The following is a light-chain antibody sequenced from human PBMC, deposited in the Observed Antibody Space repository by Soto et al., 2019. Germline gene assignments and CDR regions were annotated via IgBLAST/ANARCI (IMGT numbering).Light chain of an antibody. CDR2: AAS. Sequence: EIVLTQSPDTLSWSPGEGATLFCRASQRVDNNYLAWYQQKPGQAPRPLIYAASSRAPGVPDRFRGRGSWTDFSLTISRLKPEDFVVYYCQQYGGSPWTFGQGTKVDIK. CDR3: QQYGGSPWT. CDR1: QRVDNNY. V-gene: IGKV3-20*01. J-gene: IGKJ1*01.